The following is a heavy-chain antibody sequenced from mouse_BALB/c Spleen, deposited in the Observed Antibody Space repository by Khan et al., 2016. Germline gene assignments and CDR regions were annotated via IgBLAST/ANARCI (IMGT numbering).Heavy chain of an antibody. CDR2: INPSSGYT. D-gene: IGHD1-1*01. Sequence: QVQLQQSGAELARPGASVKMSCKASGYTFTSYTMHCVKQRPGQGLAWIGYINPSSGYTNSNQKFKDKASLPADKSSSTAYMQLSSLTSEDSAVYYGARRYGSYGSSFFSYWGQGTLVTVSA. V-gene: IGHV1-4*01. CDR3: ARRYGSYGSSFFSY. CDR1: GYTFTSYT. J-gene: IGHJ3*01.